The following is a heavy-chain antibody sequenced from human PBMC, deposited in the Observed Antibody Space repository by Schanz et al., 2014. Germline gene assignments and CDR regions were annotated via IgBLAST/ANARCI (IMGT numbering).Heavy chain of an antibody. CDR2: INPSGGST. Sequence: QVQLLQSGAEVKKPGASMKVSCKASGYTFTTYYMLWVRQAPGQGLEWMGIINPSGGSTRYGQKCQSSITVTTDTSTSTVSLELSSLRSDDTAVYYCGRGFSRSYIDFWGQGTLITVSS. J-gene: IGHJ4*02. CDR1: GYTFTTYY. CDR3: GRGFSRSYIDF. D-gene: IGHD6-6*01. V-gene: IGHV1-46*03.